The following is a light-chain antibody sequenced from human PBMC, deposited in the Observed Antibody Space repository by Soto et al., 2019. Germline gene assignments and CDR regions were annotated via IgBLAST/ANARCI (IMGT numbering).Light chain of an antibody. CDR2: DAS. V-gene: IGKV3-11*01. Sequence: EIVLTQSPATLSLSPGERATLSCRASQSISSSLAWYQQKPGQAPRLLIYDASSRATGFPARFSGSGSGTDFPLTIGSLEPEDLAVYYCQQRSEWPRTFGQGTKVEIK. CDR3: QQRSEWPRT. CDR1: QSISSS. J-gene: IGKJ1*01.